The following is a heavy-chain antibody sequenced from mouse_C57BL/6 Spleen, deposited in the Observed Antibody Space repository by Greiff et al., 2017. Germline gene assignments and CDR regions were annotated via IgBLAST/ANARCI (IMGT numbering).Heavy chain of an antibody. Sequence: EVQVVESGEGLVKPGGSLKLSCASSGFTFSSYAMSWVRQTPEKRLEWVAYISSGGDYIYYADTVKGRFTISRDNDRNTLYLQMSSLKSEDTAMYYCTREGNYSNYVNAMDYWGQGTSVTVSS. D-gene: IGHD2-5*01. CDR2: ISSGGDYI. CDR1: GFTFSSYA. V-gene: IGHV5-9-1*02. J-gene: IGHJ4*01. CDR3: TREGNYSNYVNAMDY.